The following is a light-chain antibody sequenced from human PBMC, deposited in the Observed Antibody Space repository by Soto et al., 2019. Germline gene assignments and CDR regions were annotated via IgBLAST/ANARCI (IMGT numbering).Light chain of an antibody. CDR1: QSISSY. CDR2: AAS. Sequence: DIQMTQSPSSLSASVGDRVTITCRASQSISSYLNWYQQKPGKAPKLLIYAASSLQSGVPSRFSGSGSGTDFTLTISSLQPEDFATYYCQQSYSTQLTFDGGTKVEIK. J-gene: IGKJ4*01. V-gene: IGKV1-39*01. CDR3: QQSYSTQLT.